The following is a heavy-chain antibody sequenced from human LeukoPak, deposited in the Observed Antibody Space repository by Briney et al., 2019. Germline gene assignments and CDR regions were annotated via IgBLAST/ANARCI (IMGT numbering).Heavy chain of an antibody. J-gene: IGHJ6*02. Sequence: GGSLRLSCAASGFTFSSYSMNWVRQAPGKGLEWVSYISSSSSTIYYADSVKGRFTISRDNAKNSLYLQMNSLRAEDTAVYYCARDREWELPHYYGMDVWGQGTTVTVSS. D-gene: IGHD1-26*01. CDR1: GFTFSSYS. CDR3: ARDREWELPHYYGMDV. CDR2: ISSSSSTI. V-gene: IGHV3-48*04.